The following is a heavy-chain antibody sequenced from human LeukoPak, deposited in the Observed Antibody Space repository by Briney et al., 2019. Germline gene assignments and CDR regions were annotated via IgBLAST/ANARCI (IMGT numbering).Heavy chain of an antibody. D-gene: IGHD2-21*02. CDR2: IRSKANSYAT. V-gene: IGHV3-73*01. CDR3: AKRCGGDCYVSSVTFDY. Sequence: GGSLRLSCAASGFTFSGSAMHWVRQASGKGLEWVGRIRSKANSYATAYAASVKGRFTISRDDSKNTAYLQMNSLKTEDTAVYYCAKRCGGDCYVSSVTFDYWGQGTLVTVSS. CDR1: GFTFSGSA. J-gene: IGHJ4*02.